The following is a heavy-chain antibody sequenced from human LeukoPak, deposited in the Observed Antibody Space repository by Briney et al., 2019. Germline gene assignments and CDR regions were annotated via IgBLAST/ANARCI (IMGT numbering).Heavy chain of an antibody. CDR1: GFTFSSYA. J-gene: IGHJ4*02. CDR2: ISGSGGST. Sequence: PGGSLRLSCAASGFTFSSYAMSWVRQAPGKGLEWVSAISGSGGSTYYADSVKGRFTVSRDNSKNTLHLQMNSLRAEDTAVYYCAKAPSPSEYSSGWYYFDYWGQGTLVTVSS. D-gene: IGHD6-19*01. V-gene: IGHV3-23*01. CDR3: AKAPSPSEYSSGWYYFDY.